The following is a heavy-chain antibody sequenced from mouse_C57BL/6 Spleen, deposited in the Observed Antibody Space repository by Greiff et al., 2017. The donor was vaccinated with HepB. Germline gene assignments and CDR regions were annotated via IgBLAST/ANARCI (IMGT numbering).Heavy chain of an antibody. CDR2: IYPGSGST. V-gene: IGHV1-55*01. Sequence: QVQLQQPGAELVKPGASVKMSCKASGYTFTSYWITWVKQRPGQGLEWIGDIYPGSGSTNYNEKFKSKATLTVDTSSSTAYMQLSSLTSEDSAVYYWARRGKDGSSSFAYWGQGTLVTVSA. J-gene: IGHJ3*01. CDR1: GYTFTSYW. CDR3: ARRGKDGSSSFAY. D-gene: IGHD1-1*01.